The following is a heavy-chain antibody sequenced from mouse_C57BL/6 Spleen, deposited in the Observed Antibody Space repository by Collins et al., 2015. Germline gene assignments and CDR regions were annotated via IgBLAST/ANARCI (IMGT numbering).Heavy chain of an antibody. CDR1: GYSITSDYA. CDR2: ISYSGST. Sequence: DVQLQESGPGLVKPSQSLSLTCTVTGYSITSDYAWNWIRQFPGNKLEWMGYISYSGSTSYNPSLKNRISITRDTSKNQFFLQLNSVTTEDTATYYCARDGSSSYWGQGTLVTVSA. J-gene: IGHJ3*01. V-gene: IGHV3-2*02. D-gene: IGHD1-1*01. CDR3: ARDGSSSY.